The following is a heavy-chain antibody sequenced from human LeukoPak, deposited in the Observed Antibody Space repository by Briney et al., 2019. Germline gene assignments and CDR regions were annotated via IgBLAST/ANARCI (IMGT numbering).Heavy chain of an antibody. D-gene: IGHD4-17*01. CDR3: ARSLNGDYLDY. J-gene: IGHJ4*02. CDR2: IGTAGDT. Sequence: GGSLRLSCAASGFTFSSYDMHWVRQATGKGLEWVSAIGTAGDTYYPGSVKGRFTISRENAKNSLYLQMNSLRAGDTAVYYCARSLNGDYLDYWGQGTLVTVSS. V-gene: IGHV3-13*01. CDR1: GFTFSSYD.